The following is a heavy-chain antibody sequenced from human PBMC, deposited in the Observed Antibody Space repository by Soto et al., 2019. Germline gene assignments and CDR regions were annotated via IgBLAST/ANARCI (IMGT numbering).Heavy chain of an antibody. CDR2: ISGSGDST. Sequence: GGSLRLSCAASGFTFSRYAMGWVRQAPGKGLEWASAISGSGDSTYYVDSVKGRFTISRDNSKNTLYLQMNNLRAEDTAVYYCAREKSVLAAIGDYWGQGTRVTVSS. CDR1: GFTFSRYA. J-gene: IGHJ4*02. D-gene: IGHD2-15*01. V-gene: IGHV3-23*01. CDR3: AREKSVLAAIGDY.